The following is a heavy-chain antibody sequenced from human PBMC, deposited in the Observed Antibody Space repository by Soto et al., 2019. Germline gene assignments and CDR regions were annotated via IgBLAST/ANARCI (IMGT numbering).Heavy chain of an antibody. J-gene: IGHJ6*02. V-gene: IGHV5-10-1*01. CDR3: ARGESFGGLVYGMDV. D-gene: IGHD3-10*01. CDR1: GYSFTSYW. Sequence: PGESLKISCKGSGYSFTSYWISWVRQMPGKGLEWMGRIDPSDSYTNYSPSFQGHVTISADKSISTAYLQWSSLKASDTAMYYCARGESFGGLVYGMDVWGQGTTVTVSS. CDR2: IDPSDSYT.